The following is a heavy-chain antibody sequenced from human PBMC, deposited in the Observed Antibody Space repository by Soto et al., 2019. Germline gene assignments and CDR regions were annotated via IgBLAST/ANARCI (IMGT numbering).Heavy chain of an antibody. CDR3: ARVGSSSWYHPGGNWFDP. CDR2: IYYSGST. Sequence: SETLSLTCTVSGGSISSYYWSWIRQPPGKGLEWIGYIYYSGSTNYNPSLKSRVTISIDTSKNQFSLKLSSVTAADTAVYYCARVGSSSWYHPGGNWFDPWGQGTLVTVSS. CDR1: GGSISSYY. J-gene: IGHJ5*02. D-gene: IGHD6-13*01. V-gene: IGHV4-59*01.